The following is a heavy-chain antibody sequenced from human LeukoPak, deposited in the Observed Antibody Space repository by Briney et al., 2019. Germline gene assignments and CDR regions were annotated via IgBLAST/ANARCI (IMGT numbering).Heavy chain of an antibody. D-gene: IGHD4-23*01. V-gene: IGHV3-49*03. CDR3: TTGNPQEY. Sequence: QPGRSLKLSCSASGFTFGDYAMTWIRQPPGKGLEWVGFIRRRGLGGKADYVASVKGRLVISRDDSKSIAFRSMTCPKTAGTAVYYFTTGNPQEYWGQGTLVTVSS. J-gene: IGHJ4*02. CDR1: GFTFGDYA. CDR2: IRRRGLGGKA.